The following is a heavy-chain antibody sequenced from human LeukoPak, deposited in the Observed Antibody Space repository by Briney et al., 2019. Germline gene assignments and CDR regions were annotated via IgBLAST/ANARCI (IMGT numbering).Heavy chain of an antibody. CDR3: ARELERIIYDY. D-gene: IGHD1-1*01. V-gene: IGHV1-18*01. J-gene: IGHJ4*02. Sequence: ASVRVSCKASGYTFTSYGISWVRQAPGQGLEWMGWISAYNGNTNYAQKLQGRVTMTTDTSASTAYMELRSLRSDDTAVYYCARELERIIYDYWGQGTLVTVSS. CDR2: ISAYNGNT. CDR1: GYTFTSYG.